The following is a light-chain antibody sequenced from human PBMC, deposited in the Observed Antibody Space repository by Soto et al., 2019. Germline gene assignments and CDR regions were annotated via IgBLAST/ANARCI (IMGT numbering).Light chain of an antibody. CDR3: QQYAKSPLT. CDR1: QSLSSTN. Sequence: EIVMTQSPGTLSLSPGERATLSCRASQSLSSTNLAWYQQKGGQPPRLLNYGASNRATVVPDRFSGSGSGTAFTLTISSLEPEDFAVYYCQQYAKSPLTFGGGTKVEIK. V-gene: IGKV3-20*01. J-gene: IGKJ4*01. CDR2: GAS.